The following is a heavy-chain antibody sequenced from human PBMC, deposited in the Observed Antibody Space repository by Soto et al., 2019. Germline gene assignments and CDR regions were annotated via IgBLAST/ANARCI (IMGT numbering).Heavy chain of an antibody. V-gene: IGHV4-59*01. D-gene: IGHD2-21*02. CDR2: MYNTGST. J-gene: IGHJ6*02. CDR3: ARDLWGYCGTDCFPLDV. Sequence: QVQLQESAPGLVKPSETLSLTCTVSGGTISRYYWSWIRQPPGKGLECIGYMYNTGSTVYNPSFKSRVTISVDTSKNQFSLKLNSVTAADTAVYYCARDLWGYCGTDCFPLDVWGQGTTVTVSS. CDR1: GGTISRYY.